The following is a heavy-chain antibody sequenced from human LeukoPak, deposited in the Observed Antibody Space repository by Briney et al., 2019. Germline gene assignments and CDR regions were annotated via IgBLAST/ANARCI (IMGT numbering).Heavy chain of an antibody. CDR1: GYTFTSYA. V-gene: IGHV1-3*01. J-gene: IGHJ4*02. CDR2: INAGNGNT. Sequence: ASVKVSCKASGYTFTSYAMHWVRQAPGQRLEWMGWINAGNGNTKYSQKFQGRVTITRDTSASTAYMELSSLRSEDTAVYYCARVAGVLAGGGRLNYYFDYWGQGTLVTVSS. CDR3: ARVAGVLAGGGRLNYYFDY. D-gene: IGHD3-3*02.